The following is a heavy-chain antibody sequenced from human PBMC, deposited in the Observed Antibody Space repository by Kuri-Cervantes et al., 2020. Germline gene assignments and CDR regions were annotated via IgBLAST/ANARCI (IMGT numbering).Heavy chain of an antibody. J-gene: IGHJ1*01. Sequence: ASVKVSCKASGYTFTRHYMHWVRQAPGQGLEWMGVINPNGDSTTYAQKFQGRLTMTRDTSTSTVYIELSRLRSEDTAVYYCARDRVGPGYQLLRYFQHWGQGTLVTVSS. D-gene: IGHD2-2*01. CDR2: INPNGDST. CDR3: ARDRVGPGYQLLRYFQH. CDR1: GYTFTRHY. V-gene: IGHV1-46*01.